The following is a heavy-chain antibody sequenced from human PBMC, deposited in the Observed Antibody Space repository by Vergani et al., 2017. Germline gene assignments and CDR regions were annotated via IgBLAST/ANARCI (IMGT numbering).Heavy chain of an antibody. V-gene: IGHV3-23*01. CDR3: ATKSCGTPGCQIGYFRE. J-gene: IGHJ1*01. CDR1: GFTFTAHG. D-gene: IGHD1-1*01. CDR2: ISASGAPT. Sequence: EVQLLESGGGSAQPGESLRLSCVASGFTFTAHGLNWVRQAPGKGLEWVSGISASGAPTYYADSVKGRVTISRDNSKSTLYLQMNSLRTEDTAVYYCATKSCGTPGCQIGYFREWGQGTLVTVSS.